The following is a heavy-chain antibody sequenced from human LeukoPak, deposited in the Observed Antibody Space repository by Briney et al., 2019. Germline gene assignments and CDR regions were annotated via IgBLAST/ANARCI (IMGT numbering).Heavy chain of an antibody. CDR2: ISSSGSTI. D-gene: IGHD2-2*01. V-gene: IGHV3-48*03. CDR3: ARTSWGRGTSRGYFDY. J-gene: IGHJ4*02. Sequence: GGSLRLSCAASGFTFSSYEMNWVRQAPGKGLEWISYISSSGSTIYYADSVKGRFTISRDNSKNTLYLQMNSLRAEDTAVYYCARTSWGRGTSRGYFDYWGQGTLVTVSS. CDR1: GFTFSSYE.